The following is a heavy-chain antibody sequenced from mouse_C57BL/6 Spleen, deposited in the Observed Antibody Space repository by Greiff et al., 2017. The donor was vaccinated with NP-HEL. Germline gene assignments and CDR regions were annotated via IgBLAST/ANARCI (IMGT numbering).Heavy chain of an antibody. CDR3: ARGGNYSYYLDY. D-gene: IGHD1-1*01. Sequence: EVKLVESGGGLVKPGGSLKLSCAASGFTFSSYAMSWVRQTPEKRLEWVATISDGGSYTYYPVNVKGRFTISRDNAKNNLYLQMSHLKSEDTAMYYCARGGNYSYYLDYWGQGTTLTVSS. CDR2: ISDGGSYT. J-gene: IGHJ2*01. CDR1: GFTFSSYA. V-gene: IGHV5-4*03.